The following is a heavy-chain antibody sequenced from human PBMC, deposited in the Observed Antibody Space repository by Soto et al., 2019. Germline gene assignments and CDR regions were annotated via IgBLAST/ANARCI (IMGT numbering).Heavy chain of an antibody. V-gene: IGHV1-8*01. CDR2: MNPNSGNT. CDR1: GYTFTSYD. CDR3: ARGLGGIYYYYGMDV. D-gene: IGHD2-15*01. J-gene: IGHJ6*02. Sequence: VSVKVSCKASGYTFTSYDINWVRQATGQGLEWMGWMNPNSGNTGYAQKFQGRVTMTRNTSISTAYMELSSLRSEDTAVYYCARGLGGIYYYYGMDVWGQGTTVTVSS.